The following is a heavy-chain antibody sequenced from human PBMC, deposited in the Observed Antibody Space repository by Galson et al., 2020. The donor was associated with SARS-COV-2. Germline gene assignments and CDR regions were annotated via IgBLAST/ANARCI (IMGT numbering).Heavy chain of an antibody. D-gene: IGHD5-18*01. CDR2: INPNSGGT. V-gene: IGHV1-2*02. Sequence: ASVKASCKASGYTFTGYYMHWVRQAPGQGLEWMGWINPNSGGTNYAQKFQGRVTMTRDTSISIAYMELSRLRSDDTAVYYCARDGTAMVTNGFDIWGQGTMVTFSS. J-gene: IGHJ3*02. CDR3: ARDGTAMVTNGFDI. CDR1: GYTFTGYY.